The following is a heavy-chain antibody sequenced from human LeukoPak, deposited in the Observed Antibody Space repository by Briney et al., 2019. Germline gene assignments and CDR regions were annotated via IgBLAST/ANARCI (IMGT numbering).Heavy chain of an antibody. CDR3: AKDGYYDSSAYYYVRYFDL. CDR1: GFTFRTHS. J-gene: IGHJ2*01. D-gene: IGHD3-22*01. CDR2: ISSSSSYT. V-gene: IGHV3-21*04. Sequence: GGSLRLSCAASGFTFRTHSMNWVRQAPGKGLEWISSISSSSSYTYYADSVKGRFTISRDNAKNSLYLQMNSLRAEDTAVYYCAKDGYYDSSAYYYVRYFDLWGRGTLVTVSS.